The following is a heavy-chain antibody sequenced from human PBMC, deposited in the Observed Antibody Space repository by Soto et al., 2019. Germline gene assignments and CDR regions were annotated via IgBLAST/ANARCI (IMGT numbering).Heavy chain of an antibody. V-gene: IGHV3-66*04. Sequence: EVQLVESGGGLVQPGGSLRLSCAASGVTVSSNYMSWVRQAPGKGLEWVSVIYSGGSTYYADSVKGRFTISRDNSKNTLYLQMNSLGAEDTAVYYCARHGYNYGGGYFDYWGQGTLVPVSP. CDR1: GVTVSSNY. CDR3: ARHGYNYGGGYFDY. J-gene: IGHJ4*02. CDR2: IYSGGST. D-gene: IGHD5-18*01.